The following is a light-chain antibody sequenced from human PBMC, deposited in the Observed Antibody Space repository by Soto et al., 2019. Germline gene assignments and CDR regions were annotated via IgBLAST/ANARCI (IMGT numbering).Light chain of an antibody. CDR1: SSNIGYYNL. CDR3: CSPGV. CDR2: EGD. V-gene: IGLV2-23*01. J-gene: IGLJ3*02. Sequence: QSALTQPASVSGSPGQSITISCTGTSSNIGYYNLVSWYQQHPGKAPKLIIYEGDKRPSGVSNRFSGSKSGNTASLTISGLQAEDEADYYCCSPGVFGGGTKLTVL.